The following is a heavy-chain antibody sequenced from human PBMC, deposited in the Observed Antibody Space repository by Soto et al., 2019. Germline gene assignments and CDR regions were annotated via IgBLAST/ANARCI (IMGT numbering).Heavy chain of an antibody. Sequence: PGESLKISCKASGYTFSNYWIGWVRQMPGKGLVWMGRIDPSDSYINYSPSFQGHVTISADKSISTAYLQWSSLKASDTAMYYCARLPLAAAYSDANTWGQGTLVTVSS. CDR1: GYTFSNYW. CDR3: ARLPLAAAYSDANT. J-gene: IGHJ5*02. V-gene: IGHV5-10-1*01. D-gene: IGHD6-13*01. CDR2: IDPSDSYI.